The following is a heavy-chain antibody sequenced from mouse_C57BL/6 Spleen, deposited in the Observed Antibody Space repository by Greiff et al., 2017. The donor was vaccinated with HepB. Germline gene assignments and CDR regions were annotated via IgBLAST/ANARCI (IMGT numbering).Heavy chain of an antibody. V-gene: IGHV7-1*01. J-gene: IGHJ2*01. Sequence: EVMLVESGGGLVQSGRSLRLSCATSGFTFSDFYMEWVRQAPGKGLEWIAASRNKANDYTTEYSASVKGRFIVSRDTSQSILYLQMNALRAEDPAIYYCARALTGTREYYFDYWGQGTTLTVSS. CDR1: GFTFSDFY. D-gene: IGHD4-1*01. CDR2: SRNKANDYTT. CDR3: ARALTGTREYYFDY.